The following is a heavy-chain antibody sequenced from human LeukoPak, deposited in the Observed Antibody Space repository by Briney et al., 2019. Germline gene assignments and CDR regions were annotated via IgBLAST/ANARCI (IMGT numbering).Heavy chain of an antibody. J-gene: IGHJ4*02. Sequence: GASVKVSCKASGYTFLNYYMHWVRQAPGQGLEWMGIINPNGGSTKYAQKFQGRVTMTSDTSTTTVYLELSSLRSDDTAVFYCVRTVYGAGSYYISWGQGTLVTVSS. CDR3: VRTVYGAGSYYIS. CDR2: INPNGGST. V-gene: IGHV1-46*01. CDR1: GYTFLNYY. D-gene: IGHD3-10*01.